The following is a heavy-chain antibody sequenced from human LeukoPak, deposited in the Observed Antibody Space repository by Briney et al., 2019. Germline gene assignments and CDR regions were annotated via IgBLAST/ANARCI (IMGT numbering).Heavy chain of an antibody. Sequence: ASVKVSRKASGGTFSSYAISWVRQAPGQGLEWMGWMNPNSGNTGYAQKFQGRVTMTRNTSISTAYMELSSLRSEDTAVYYCARTGFEWFDPWGQGTLVTVSS. V-gene: IGHV1-8*02. CDR3: ARTGFEWFDP. D-gene: IGHD3-9*01. CDR1: GGTFSSYA. CDR2: MNPNSGNT. J-gene: IGHJ5*02.